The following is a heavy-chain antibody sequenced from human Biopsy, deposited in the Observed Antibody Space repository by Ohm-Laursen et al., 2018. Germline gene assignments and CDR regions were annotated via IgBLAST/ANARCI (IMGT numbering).Heavy chain of an antibody. J-gene: IGHJ4*02. CDR2: IYHTGIT. D-gene: IGHD3-10*01. Sequence: TLSLTCTVTDGSISNIINYWGWIRQPLGKGLEWLGSIYHTGITDYNPSLKSRFTLSVDTSNNHFSLKLSSLTAADTAVYYCARHSFGSGRDFWGQGTLVTVSS. V-gene: IGHV4-39*01. CDR3: ARHSFGSGRDF. CDR1: DGSISNIINY.